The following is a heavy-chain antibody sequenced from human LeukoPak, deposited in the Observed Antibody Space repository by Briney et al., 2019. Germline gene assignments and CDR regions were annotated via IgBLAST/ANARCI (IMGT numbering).Heavy chain of an antibody. D-gene: IGHD2-2*01. V-gene: IGHV3-33*01. Sequence: GRSLRLSCAASGFTFSSHGMHWVRQAPGKGLEWVAVIWYDGSNKYYADSVKGRFTISRDNSKNTLYLQMNSLRAEDTAVYYCARDGSVDCSSTSCPSGFDYWGQGTLVTVSS. J-gene: IGHJ4*02. CDR3: ARDGSVDCSSTSCPSGFDY. CDR1: GFTFSSHG. CDR2: IWYDGSNK.